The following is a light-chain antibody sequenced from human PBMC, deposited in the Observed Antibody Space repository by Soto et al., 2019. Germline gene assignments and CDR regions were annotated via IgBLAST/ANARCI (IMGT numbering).Light chain of an antibody. CDR3: AAWDDSLNGYV. CDR2: NNN. J-gene: IGLJ1*01. Sequence: QCVLTQPPSASGTPGQSATISCSGGSSNIGTNAVNWYQQLPGTAPKLLIYNNNQRPSGVPDRFSGSKSGTSASLAISGLQSEDEADYYCAAWDDSLNGYVLGTGTKVTVL. V-gene: IGLV1-44*01. CDR1: SSNIGTNA.